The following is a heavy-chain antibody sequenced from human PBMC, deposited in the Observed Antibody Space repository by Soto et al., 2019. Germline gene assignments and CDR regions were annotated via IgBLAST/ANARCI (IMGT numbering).Heavy chain of an antibody. CDR2: ISSTTNYI. V-gene: IGHV3-21*01. Sequence: PGGSLRLSCAASGFTFSRYSMNWVRQAPGKGLEWVSSISSTTNYIYYADSMKGRFTVSRDNAKNSVYLDMNSLSAEDTAVYYCARESEDLTSNFDYWGQGTLVTSPQ. J-gene: IGHJ4*02. CDR1: GFTFSRYS. CDR3: ARESEDLTSNFDY.